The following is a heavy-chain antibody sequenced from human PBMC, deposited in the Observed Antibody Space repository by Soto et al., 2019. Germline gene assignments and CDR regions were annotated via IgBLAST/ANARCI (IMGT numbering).Heavy chain of an antibody. CDR1: GGSISNSNW. Sequence: QVQLQESGPGLVKPSGTLSLTCAVSGGSISNSNWWTWVRQPPGKGLEWIEEIFYSGSTNYNPSLKSRVTISVDKSKNQFSLKLASVTAADTAVYYCASSKEFSSRADYWGQGTLVTVSS. V-gene: IGHV4-4*02. CDR2: IFYSGST. J-gene: IGHJ4*02. D-gene: IGHD6-13*01. CDR3: ASSKEFSSRADY.